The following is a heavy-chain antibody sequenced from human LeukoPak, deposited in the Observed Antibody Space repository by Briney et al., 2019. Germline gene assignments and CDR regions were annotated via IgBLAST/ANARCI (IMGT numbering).Heavy chain of an antibody. Sequence: ASVKASCKASGYTFTNYHINWVRQASGQGLEWMTWINPDTGDKGYARKFQDRVTITTDTSISTAYMELSSLSSEDTAVYFCARTTSMTASGYVYWGQGTLVTVSS. D-gene: IGHD2-21*02. CDR1: GYTFTNYH. V-gene: IGHV1-8*03. CDR3: ARTTSMTASGYVY. CDR2: INPDTGDK. J-gene: IGHJ4*02.